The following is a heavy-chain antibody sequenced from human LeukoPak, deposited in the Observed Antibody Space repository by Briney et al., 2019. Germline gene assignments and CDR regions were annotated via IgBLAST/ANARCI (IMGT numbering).Heavy chain of an antibody. CDR3: AKERDWFDP. V-gene: IGHV3-30*04. CDR1: GFTFSSYA. J-gene: IGHJ5*02. CDR2: ISYDGSNK. Sequence: GGSLRLSCAASGFTFSSYAIHWVRQAPGKGLEWVAVISYDGSNKYYADSVKGRFTISRDNAKNTLYLQMNSLRAEDTAVYYCAKERDWFDPWGQGTLVTVSS.